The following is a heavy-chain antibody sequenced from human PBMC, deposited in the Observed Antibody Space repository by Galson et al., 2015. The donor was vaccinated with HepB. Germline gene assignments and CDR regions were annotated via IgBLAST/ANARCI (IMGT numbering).Heavy chain of an antibody. CDR2: ISGSGGST. J-gene: IGHJ4*02. V-gene: IGHV3-23*01. CDR3: AKALGSNVYYESD. D-gene: IGHD1-26*01. Sequence: SLRLSCAASGFTFSSYAMSWVRQAPGKGLEWVSAISGSGGSTYYADSVKGRFTISRDNSKSTLYLQLNSLRAEDTAVYYCAKALGSNVYYESDWGQGTLVTVSS. CDR1: GFTFSSYA.